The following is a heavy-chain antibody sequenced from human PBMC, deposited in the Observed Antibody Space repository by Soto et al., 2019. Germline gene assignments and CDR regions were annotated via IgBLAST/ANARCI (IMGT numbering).Heavy chain of an antibody. CDR1: GDSINTGDYY. J-gene: IGHJ5*02. CDR2: IYYTGST. Sequence: SETLSLTCTVSGDSINTGDYYWRWLRQPPRKGLEWIAYIYYTGSTYYNPSLKSQCTSSIDTSKTQFSLKVNSVTAADTAVYYCARIPLLQGGWFDPWGQGTLVTVSS. V-gene: IGHV4-30-4*01. CDR3: ARIPLLQGGWFDP. D-gene: IGHD1-26*01.